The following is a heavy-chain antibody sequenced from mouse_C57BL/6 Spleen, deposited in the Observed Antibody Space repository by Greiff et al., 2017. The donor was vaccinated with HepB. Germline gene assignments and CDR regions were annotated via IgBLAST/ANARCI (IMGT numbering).Heavy chain of an antibody. D-gene: IGHD1-1*01. CDR1: GYTFTSYW. V-gene: IGHV1-69*01. J-gene: IGHJ1*03. CDR3: ARGNYYGSWYFDV. CDR2: IDPSDSYT. Sequence: QVQLQQPGAELVMPGASVKLSCKASGYTFTSYWMHWVKQRPGQGLEWIGEIDPSDSYTNYNQKFKGKSTLTVDKSSSTAYMQLSSLTSEDSAVYDCARGNYYGSWYFDVWGTGTTVTVSS.